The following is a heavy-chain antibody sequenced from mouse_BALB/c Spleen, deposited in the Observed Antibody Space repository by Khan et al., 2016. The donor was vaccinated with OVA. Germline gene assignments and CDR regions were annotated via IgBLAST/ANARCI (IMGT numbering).Heavy chain of an antibody. CDR2: INSDGDYT. CDR1: GFTFSTHA. V-gene: IGHV5-9-3*01. Sequence: EVELVESGGGLVKPGGSLKLSCAASGFTFSTHAMSWVRQTPEMRLEWVTTINSDGDYTYYPDSVTGRFTVSRDNARNTLYLQMSSLRSEDTAMYYCARSPYGNFAYWGQGTLVTVSA. D-gene: IGHD2-1*01. J-gene: IGHJ3*01. CDR3: ARSPYGNFAY.